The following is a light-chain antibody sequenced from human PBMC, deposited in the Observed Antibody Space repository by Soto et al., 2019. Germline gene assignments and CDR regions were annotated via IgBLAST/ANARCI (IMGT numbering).Light chain of an antibody. CDR2: EVS. CDR1: SSDVGGYNY. Sequence: QSVLTQPPSASGSPGQSVTISCTGTSSDVGGYNYVSWYQQHPGKAPKLMIYEVSKRPSGVPDRFSGFKSGNTASLTVSGLQAEDEADYYCSSYAGSIYVVFGGGTKVTVL. CDR3: SSYAGSIYVV. V-gene: IGLV2-8*01. J-gene: IGLJ2*01.